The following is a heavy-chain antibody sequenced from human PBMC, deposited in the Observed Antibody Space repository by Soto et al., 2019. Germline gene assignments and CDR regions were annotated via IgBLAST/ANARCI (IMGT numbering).Heavy chain of an antibody. CDR3: TTDRAIGPRPVFDS. J-gene: IGHJ4*02. CDR1: GFSFSNAW. V-gene: IGHV3-15*01. Sequence: EVQLVESGGGLVKPGGSLRLSCVASGFSFSNAWLSWVRQAPGKGLEWVGRIKSSGTTNYAAPVKGRFTMSRDDSKNMLYLQMNGLKTEDTALYYCTTDRAIGPRPVFDSWGQGTLVTVSS. D-gene: IGHD6-6*01. CDR2: IKSSGTT.